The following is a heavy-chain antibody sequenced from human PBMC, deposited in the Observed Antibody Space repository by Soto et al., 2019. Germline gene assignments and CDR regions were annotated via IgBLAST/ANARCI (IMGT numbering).Heavy chain of an antibody. CDR2: IYHSGST. CDR3: TRDMIYGSERSYYYYAMDV. J-gene: IGHJ6*02. V-gene: IGHV4-4*02. Sequence: QVQLQESGPGLVKPSGTLSLTCAVSGGSISSSNWWSWVRQPPGKGLEWIGEIYHSGSTNYNPSLMSRRTLTVDRSKNQLSLKLRSVTAADTAVYYCTRDMIYGSERSYYYYAMDVWGRGTTVTVSS. CDR1: GGSISSSNW. D-gene: IGHD3-10*01.